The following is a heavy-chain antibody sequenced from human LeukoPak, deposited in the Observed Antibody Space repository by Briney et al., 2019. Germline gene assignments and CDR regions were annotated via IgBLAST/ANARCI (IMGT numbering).Heavy chain of an antibody. CDR2: IWYDGSNK. V-gene: IGHV3-33*01. CDR1: GFTFSSYG. D-gene: IGHD4-17*01. CDR3: AGDYGDRSIV. J-gene: IGHJ4*02. Sequence: PGGSLRLSCAASGFTFSSYGMHWVRQAPGEGLEWVAVIWYDGSNKYYADSVKGRFTISRDNSKNTLYLQMNSLRAEDTAVYYCAGDYGDRSIVWGQGTLVTVSS.